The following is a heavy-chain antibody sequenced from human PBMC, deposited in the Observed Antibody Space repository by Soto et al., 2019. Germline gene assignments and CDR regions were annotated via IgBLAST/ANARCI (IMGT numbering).Heavy chain of an antibody. Sequence: GGSLRLSCAASGFDFSTYGMHWVRQAPGKGLEWVAAISRDGINENYADSVKGRFTISRDNSKNTLYLQMSSLRADDTAVYYCAPMGVWGQGTTVTVSS. CDR2: ISRDGINE. CDR3: APMGV. CDR1: GFDFSTYG. J-gene: IGHJ6*02. V-gene: IGHV3-30*03.